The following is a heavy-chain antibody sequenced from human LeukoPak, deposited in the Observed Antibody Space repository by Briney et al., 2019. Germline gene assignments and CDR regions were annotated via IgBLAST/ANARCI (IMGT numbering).Heavy chain of an antibody. J-gene: IGHJ4*02. CDR1: GFTFSSYG. V-gene: IGHV3-30*02. D-gene: IGHD6-13*01. Sequence: GVLRLSCAASGFTFSSYGIHWVRQAPGKGLEWVAFIRYDGSDKYYADSVKGRFTISRDNAKNSLYLQMNSLRAEDMALYYCAKDIDSSSWSGGFDYWGQGTLVTVSS. CDR3: AKDIDSSSWSGGFDY. CDR2: IRYDGSDK.